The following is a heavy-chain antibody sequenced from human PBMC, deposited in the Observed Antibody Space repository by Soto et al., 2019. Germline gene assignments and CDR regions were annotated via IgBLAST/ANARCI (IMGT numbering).Heavy chain of an antibody. CDR3: AKDLSLAFWSGYYVATNHYYYYYMDV. CDR2: ISGSGGST. Sequence: GGSLRLSCAASGFTFSSYAMSWVRQAPGKGLEKVSAISGSGGSTYYADYVKGRFTISRDNSKNTLYLQMNSLRAEDTAVYYCAKDLSLAFWSGYYVATNHYYYYYMDVWGKGTTVTVSS. D-gene: IGHD3-3*01. CDR1: GFTFSSYA. V-gene: IGHV3-23*01. J-gene: IGHJ6*03.